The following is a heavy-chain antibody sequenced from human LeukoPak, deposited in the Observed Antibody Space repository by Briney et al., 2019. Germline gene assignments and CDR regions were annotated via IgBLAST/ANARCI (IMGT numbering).Heavy chain of an antibody. CDR3: ARVGYDYVWGSYRSRPLFDY. D-gene: IGHD3-16*02. CDR1: GGSFSGYY. Sequence: SETLSLTCAVYGGSFSGYYWSWIRQPPGKGLEWIGEINHSGSTNYNPSLKGRVTISVDTSKNQFSLKLSSVTAADTAVYYCARVGYDYVWGSYRSRPLFDYWGQGTLVTVSS. V-gene: IGHV4-34*01. J-gene: IGHJ4*02. CDR2: INHSGST.